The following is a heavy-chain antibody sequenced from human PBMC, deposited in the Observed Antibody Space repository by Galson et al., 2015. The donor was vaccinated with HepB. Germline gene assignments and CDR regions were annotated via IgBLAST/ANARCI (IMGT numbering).Heavy chain of an antibody. CDR3: ARRMDRGGGYSYGLNVRASNWFDP. V-gene: IGHV4-39*01. D-gene: IGHD5-18*01. CDR1: GGSISSSSYY. J-gene: IGHJ5*02. Sequence: SETLSLTCTVSGGSISSSSYYWGWIRQPPGKGLEWIGSIYYSGSTYYNPSLKSRVTISVDTSKNQFSLKLSSVTAADTAVYYCARRMDRGGGYSYGLNVRASNWFDPWGQGTLVTVSS. CDR2: IYYSGST.